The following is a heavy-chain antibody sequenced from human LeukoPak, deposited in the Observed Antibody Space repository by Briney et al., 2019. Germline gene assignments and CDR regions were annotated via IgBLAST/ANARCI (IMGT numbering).Heavy chain of an antibody. CDR2: IKQDGSEK. V-gene: IGHV3-7*01. J-gene: IGHJ4*02. CDR1: GFTFSSYW. CDR3: ARAVDYGDYFDSY. Sequence: GGSLRLSCAASGFTFSSYWMSWVRQAPGKGLEWVANIKQDGSEKYYVDSVKGRFTISRDNAKNSLYLQMNSLRAEDTAVYYCARAVDYGDYFDSYWGQGTLVTVSS. D-gene: IGHD4-17*01.